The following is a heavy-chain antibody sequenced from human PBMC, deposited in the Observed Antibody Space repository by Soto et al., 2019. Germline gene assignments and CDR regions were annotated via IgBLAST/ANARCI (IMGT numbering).Heavy chain of an antibody. CDR3: AADLPDWGAYAFDY. D-gene: IGHD2-21*01. J-gene: IGHJ4*01. CDR2: AKSEINGGAV. CDR1: GFTFTRAW. Sequence: GGSLRLACAASGFTFTRAWLNWVRQAPGKGLEWVGRAKSEINGGAVDYAAPVKGRFTISRDASQNTVYLQMNSLRADDTAVYYCAADLPDWGAYAFDYWGHGTQVTVSS. V-gene: IGHV3-15*07.